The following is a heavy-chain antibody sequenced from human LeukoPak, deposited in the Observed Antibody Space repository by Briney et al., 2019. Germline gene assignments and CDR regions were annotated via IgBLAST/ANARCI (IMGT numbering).Heavy chain of an antibody. Sequence: GASVKVSCKASGYTFTGYYMHWVRQAPGQGLEWMGWINPNSGGTNYAQKFQGRVTITADKSTSTAYMELSSLRSEDTAVYYCASVNPNQEKWGQGTLVTVSS. J-gene: IGHJ4*02. V-gene: IGHV1-2*02. CDR3: ASVNPNQEK. CDR1: GYTFTGYY. CDR2: INPNSGGT.